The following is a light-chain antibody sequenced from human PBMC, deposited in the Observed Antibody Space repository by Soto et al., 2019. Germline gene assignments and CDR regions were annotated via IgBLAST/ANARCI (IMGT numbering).Light chain of an antibody. J-gene: IGKJ1*01. V-gene: IGKV1-39*01. CDR2: GAS. Sequence: DVQMTQSPSSMSASVGDRVTVTCRASQSITKHLNWYQQKPGKAPKLLIYGASSLQSGVPFRLSGFGSARDFTLTIRSLQPDDFATYNCYDSYITLRGFGQGTKEEIK. CDR1: QSITKH. CDR3: YDSYITLRG.